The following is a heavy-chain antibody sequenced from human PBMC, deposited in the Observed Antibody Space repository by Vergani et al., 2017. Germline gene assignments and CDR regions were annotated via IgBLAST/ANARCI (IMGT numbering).Heavy chain of an antibody. Sequence: QVQLQESGPGLVKPSQTLSLTCTVSGGSISSGDYYWSWIRQPPGKGLEWIGYIYYSGSTYYNPSLKSRVTISVDTSKNQFSLKLSSVTAADTAVYYCARYNNVDTGMVSPTQYYLDYWGQGTLVTVSS. CDR2: IYYSGST. J-gene: IGHJ4*02. V-gene: IGHV4-30-4*08. CDR3: ARYNNVDTGMVSPTQYYLDY. CDR1: GGSISSGDYY. D-gene: IGHD5-18*01.